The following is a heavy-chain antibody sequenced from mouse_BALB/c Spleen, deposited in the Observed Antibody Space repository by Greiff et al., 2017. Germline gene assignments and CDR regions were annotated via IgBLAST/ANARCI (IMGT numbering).Heavy chain of an antibody. CDR1: GYSITSGYY. CDR3: AREDYRYDGLYFDV. D-gene: IGHD2-14*01. J-gene: IGHJ1*01. CDR2: ISYDGSN. Sequence: VQLKESGPGLVKPSQSLSLTCSVTGYSITSGYYWNWIRQFPGNKLEWMGYISYDGSNNYNPSLKNRISITRDTSKNQFFLKLNSVTTEDTATYYCAREDYRYDGLYFDVWGAGTTVTVSS. V-gene: IGHV3-6*02.